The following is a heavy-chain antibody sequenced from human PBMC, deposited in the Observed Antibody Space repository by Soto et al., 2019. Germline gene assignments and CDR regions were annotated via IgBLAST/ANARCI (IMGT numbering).Heavy chain of an antibody. CDR1: GCTFSSYA. CDR3: ANTHYDILTGFQFDY. CDR2: ISGSGGST. Sequence: PGVSLRLSCAASGCTFSSYAMSWVRQAPGKGLEWVSAISGSGGSTYYADSVKGRFTISRDNSKNTLYLQMNSLRAEDTAVYYCANTHYDILTGFQFDYWGQGTLVTVSS. V-gene: IGHV3-23*01. D-gene: IGHD3-9*01. J-gene: IGHJ4*02.